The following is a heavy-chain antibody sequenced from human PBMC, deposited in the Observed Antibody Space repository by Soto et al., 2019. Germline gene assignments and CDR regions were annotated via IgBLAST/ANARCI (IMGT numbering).Heavy chain of an antibody. CDR2: IYYSGST. CDR1: GGSISSSSYY. V-gene: IGHV4-39*01. J-gene: IGHJ4*02. CDR3: ARLACEGADEFDY. Sequence: QLQLQESGPGLVKPSETLSLTCTVSGGSISSSSYYWGWIRQPPGKGLEWIGSIYYSGSTYYNPSLKGRVTISVDTSKNQFSLKLSSVTAADTAVYYCARLACEGADEFDYWGQGTLVTVSS.